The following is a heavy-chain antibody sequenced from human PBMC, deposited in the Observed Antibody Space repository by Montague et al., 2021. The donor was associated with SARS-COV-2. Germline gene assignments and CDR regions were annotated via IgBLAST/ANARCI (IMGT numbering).Heavy chain of an antibody. J-gene: IGHJ6*03. CDR1: GGSFSGFY. V-gene: IGHV4-34*01. CDR2: VYHSEST. Sequence: SETLSLTCAASGGSFSGFYWRWVRQSPGKGLEWTGDVYHSESTNYNPFLKGRVTISVDRSKNQFSLRLRSVTAADTAVYYCARGRGLYYESSGGLYYMDVWGEVSMVSVA. D-gene: IGHD3-22*01. CDR3: ARGRGLYYESSGGLYYMDV.